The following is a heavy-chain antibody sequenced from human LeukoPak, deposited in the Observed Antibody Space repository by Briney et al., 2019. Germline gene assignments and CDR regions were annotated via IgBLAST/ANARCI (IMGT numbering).Heavy chain of an antibody. CDR2: IYTGGNT. Sequence: GGSLRLSCTASGFPVSSNYMTWVRQAPGKGLEWVSVIYTGGNTDHADSVQGRFTLSRDNFKNTLYLHMNSLRVEDTAVYYCARGRPPYYFDYWGQGTLVTVSS. CDR1: GFPVSSNY. J-gene: IGHJ4*02. V-gene: IGHV3-53*01. CDR3: ARGRPPYYFDY.